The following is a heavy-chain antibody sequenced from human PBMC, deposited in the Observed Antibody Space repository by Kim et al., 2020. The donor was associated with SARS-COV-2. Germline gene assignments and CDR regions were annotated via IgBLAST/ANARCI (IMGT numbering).Heavy chain of an antibody. D-gene: IGHD6-19*01. CDR1: GDSVSSSNTA. CDR2: TYYRSKWSKWFN. CDR3: ARGREGWYVALFEY. Sequence: SQTLSLTCAISGDSVSSSNTAWNWIRHSPSRGLEWLGRTYYRSKWSKWFNDYAVSVRGRITINPDTSKNQFSLQLNSVTPEDAAVYYCARGREGWYVALFEYWGQGTPVTVSS. J-gene: IGHJ4*02. V-gene: IGHV6-1*01.